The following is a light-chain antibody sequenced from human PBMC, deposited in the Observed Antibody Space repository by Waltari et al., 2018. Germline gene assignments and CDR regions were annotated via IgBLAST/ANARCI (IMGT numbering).Light chain of an antibody. Sequence: QSALTQPASVSGSPGQSITISCTGTSSHVGGYNSVSWYQDHPGHAPKVIIYDVSDRPSGISERFSGSKSGNTASLTISGLQAEDEADYYCSSQSSDNVVLFGGGTKLTVL. J-gene: IGLJ2*01. CDR1: SSHVGGYNS. CDR3: SSQSSDNVVL. V-gene: IGLV2-14*03. CDR2: DVS.